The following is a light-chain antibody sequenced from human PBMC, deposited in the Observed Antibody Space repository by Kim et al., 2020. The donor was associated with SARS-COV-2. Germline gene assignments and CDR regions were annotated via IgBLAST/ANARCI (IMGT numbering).Light chain of an antibody. J-gene: IGLJ7*01. CDR1: RPNIGNDG. CDR3: AAWDDTLNGPV. CDR2: YDD. V-gene: IGLV1-36*01. Sequence: QRSPISCSPSRPNIGNDGINWYQHLPGKPPKLLIYYDDLLTPGVSDRFSGSRSGTSASLAISGLQSEDEGDYYCAAWDDTLNGPVFGGGTQLTVL.